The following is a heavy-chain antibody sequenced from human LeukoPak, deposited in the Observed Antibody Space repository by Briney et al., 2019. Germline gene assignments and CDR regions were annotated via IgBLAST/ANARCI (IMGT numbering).Heavy chain of an antibody. Sequence: GGSLRLSCAASGFTFSSYAMSWVRQAPGKGLEWVSAISGSGGSTYYADSVKGRFTISRDNSKNTLYLQMNSLRAEDTAVYYCAKWEFRVGATSLYAFDIWGQGTMVTVSS. CDR2: ISGSGGST. J-gene: IGHJ3*02. CDR3: AKWEFRVGATSLYAFDI. D-gene: IGHD1-26*01. V-gene: IGHV3-23*01. CDR1: GFTFSSYA.